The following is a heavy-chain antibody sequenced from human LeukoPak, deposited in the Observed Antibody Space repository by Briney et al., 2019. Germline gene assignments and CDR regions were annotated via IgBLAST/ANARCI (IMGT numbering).Heavy chain of an antibody. CDR2: ISSSSSYI. V-gene: IGHV3-21*01. Sequence: GALRLSCAASGFTFSSYSMNWVRQAPGKGLEWVSSISSSSSYIYYADSVKGRFTISRDNAKNSLYLQMNSLRAEDTAVYYCAREIAAAGTRWFDPWGQGTLVTVSS. CDR3: AREIAAAGTRWFDP. CDR1: GFTFSSYS. J-gene: IGHJ5*02. D-gene: IGHD6-13*01.